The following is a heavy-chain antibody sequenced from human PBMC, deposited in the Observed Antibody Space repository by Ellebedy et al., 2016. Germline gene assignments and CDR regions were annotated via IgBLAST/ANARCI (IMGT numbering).Heavy chain of an antibody. J-gene: IGHJ5*02. CDR2: IYYSGST. V-gene: IGHV4-31*03. D-gene: IGHD2-2*01. CDR1: GGSISSGGYY. CDR3: ARVPRTGYQLGWFNP. Sequence: SETLSLTXTVSGGSISSGGYYWSWIRQHPGKGLEWIGYIYYSGSTYYNPSLKSRVTISVDTSKNQFSLKLSSVTAADTAVYYCARVPRTGYQLGWFNPWGQGTLVTVSS.